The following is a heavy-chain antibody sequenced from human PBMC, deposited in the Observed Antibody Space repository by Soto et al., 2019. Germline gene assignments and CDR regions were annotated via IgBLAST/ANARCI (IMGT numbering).Heavy chain of an antibody. V-gene: IGHV4-59*01. CDR2: THYSGLT. CDR1: GGSISTYY. D-gene: IGHD6-6*01. CDR3: ARGRQLPRSHYYMDV. Sequence: SETLSLTCTVSGGSISTYYWSWIRQTPGKGLQWIGYTHYSGLTSYNPSLNSRVAISVDTPNKRFSLNLTSVTSADTAVYYCARGRQLPRSHYYMDVWGKGTTVTVSS. J-gene: IGHJ6*03.